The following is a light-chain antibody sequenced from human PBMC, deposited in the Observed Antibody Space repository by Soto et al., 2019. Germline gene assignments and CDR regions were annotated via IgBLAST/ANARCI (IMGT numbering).Light chain of an antibody. J-gene: IGKJ2*01. CDR3: QQYGSSPPYT. CDR1: QSVSNNY. Sequence: EVVLTQSPGTLSLSPGERATLSCRASQSVSNNYFAWYQQKPGQAPRLLIFGSSDRATGIPDRFSGSGSGTDFPLTISRLEPEDFAVYYCQQYGSSPPYTFGQGTKLAIK. V-gene: IGKV3-20*01. CDR2: GSS.